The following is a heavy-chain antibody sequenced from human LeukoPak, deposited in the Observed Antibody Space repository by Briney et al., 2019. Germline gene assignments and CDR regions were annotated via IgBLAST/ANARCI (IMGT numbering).Heavy chain of an antibody. J-gene: IGHJ4*02. CDR1: GFTFTTYY. CDR2: INPSGGST. D-gene: IGHD6-19*01. Sequence: ASVKVSCKASGFTFTTYYMHWVRQAPGQGLEWMGIINPSGGSTTYAQKFQGRVTMTRDTSTSTVYMELSSLRAEDTAVYYCARDELAVAKKGFLDSWGQGTLVTVSS. V-gene: IGHV1-46*01. CDR3: ARDELAVAKKGFLDS.